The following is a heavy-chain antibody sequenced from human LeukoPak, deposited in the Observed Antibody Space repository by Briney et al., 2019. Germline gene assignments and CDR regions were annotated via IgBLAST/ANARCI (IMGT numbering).Heavy chain of an antibody. V-gene: IGHV3-53*01. Sequence: PGGSLRLSCAASGFTVSSNYMSWVRQGPGKGLEWVSVIYSSGSTYYADSVKGRFTISRDNSKNTLYLQMNSLRAEDTAVYYCARDERSPYYYYGMDVWGQGTTVTVSS. J-gene: IGHJ6*02. D-gene: IGHD1-26*01. CDR3: ARDERSPYYYYGMDV. CDR2: IYSSGST. CDR1: GFTVSSNY.